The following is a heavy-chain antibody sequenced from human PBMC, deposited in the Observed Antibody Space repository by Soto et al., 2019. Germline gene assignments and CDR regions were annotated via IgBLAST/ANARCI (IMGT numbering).Heavy chain of an antibody. V-gene: IGHV3-53*01. CDR1: GFTVSSTNY. Sequence: HPGGSLRLSCVVSGFTVSSTNYMSWVRQAPGKGLEWVSVLYPGYTTFYADSVKGRFTISTDNSKNTLYLQMNSLRAEDTAVYYCHGYGYWGQGTLVTVSS. D-gene: IGHD5-12*01. J-gene: IGHJ4*02. CDR3: HGYGY. CDR2: LYPGYTT.